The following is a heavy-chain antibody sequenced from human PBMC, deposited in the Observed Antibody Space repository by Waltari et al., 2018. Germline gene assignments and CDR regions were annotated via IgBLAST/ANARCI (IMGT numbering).Heavy chain of an antibody. Sequence: QVQLVQSGAEVKKPGSSVKVSCKASGGTFSSYAISWVRQAPGQGLKWMGGIIPIFGTANYAQKFQGRVTITADESTSTAYMELSSLRSEDTAVYYCARDRYSSGWYHDAFDIWGQGTMVTVSS. J-gene: IGHJ3*02. V-gene: IGHV1-69*12. D-gene: IGHD6-19*01. CDR3: ARDRYSSGWYHDAFDI. CDR2: IIPIFGTA. CDR1: GGTFSSYA.